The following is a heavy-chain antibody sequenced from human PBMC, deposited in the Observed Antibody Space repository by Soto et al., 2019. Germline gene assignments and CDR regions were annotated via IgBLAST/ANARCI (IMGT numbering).Heavy chain of an antibody. CDR3: PPGRWGGDCLQSYSSHYYSGMAA. V-gene: IGHV2-5*02. Sequence: QITLKESGPTLVKPTQTLTLTCTFSGFSLSTSGVGVGWIRQPPGKALEWLALIYWDNDKRYSPSLKSRLTTTKTPPKTRVVLPVTTVDPGNTAKFSCPPGRWGGDCLQSYSSHYYSGMAAWGKGTTVPVSS. CDR1: GFSLSTSGVG. CDR2: IYWDNDK. D-gene: IGHD2-21*02. J-gene: IGHJ6*04.